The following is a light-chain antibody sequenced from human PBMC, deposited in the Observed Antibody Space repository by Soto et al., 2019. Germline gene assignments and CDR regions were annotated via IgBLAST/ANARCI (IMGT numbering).Light chain of an antibody. J-gene: IGKJ1*01. CDR3: QQYNSVPWT. CDR1: QSVLYSSNNKNN. CDR2: WAS. V-gene: IGKV4-1*01. Sequence: DIVMTQSPDSLAVSLGERATINCKSSQSVLYSSNNKNNLAWYQQKPGQPPKLLIYWASTRESGVPDRFSGSGSGTDFALTISSLQAEDVAVYYCQQYNSVPWTFCQGTKVEIK.